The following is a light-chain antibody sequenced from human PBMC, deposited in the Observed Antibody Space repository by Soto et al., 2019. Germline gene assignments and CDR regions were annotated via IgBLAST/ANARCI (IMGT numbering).Light chain of an antibody. J-gene: IGKJ1*01. V-gene: IGKV3D-15*01. CDR3: QQYYNWPRT. Sequence: TQSPGTLSLSPGETATLSCRASQSVSSNYVAWFHQKPGQAPRLLIYGASSRATGVPDRFSASGSGTEFTLTISSLQSEDFAVYYCQQYYNWPRTVGQGTKVDIK. CDR1: QSVSSN. CDR2: GAS.